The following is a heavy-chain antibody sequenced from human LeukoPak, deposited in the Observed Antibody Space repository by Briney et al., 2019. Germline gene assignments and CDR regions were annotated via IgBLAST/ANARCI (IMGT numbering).Heavy chain of an antibody. Sequence: PSETLSLTCTVSGGSISSSSYYWGWIRQPPGKGLEWIGSIYYSGSTYYNPSLKSRVTISVDTSKNQFSLKLSSVTAADTAVYYCARSLSDYYDSSGYYVDNWGQGTLVTVSS. J-gene: IGHJ4*02. CDR2: IYYSGST. V-gene: IGHV4-39*01. CDR3: ARSLSDYYDSSGYYVDN. D-gene: IGHD3-22*01. CDR1: GGSISSSSYY.